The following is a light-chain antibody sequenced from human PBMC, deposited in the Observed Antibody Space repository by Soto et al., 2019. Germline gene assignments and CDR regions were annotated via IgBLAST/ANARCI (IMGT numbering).Light chain of an antibody. Sequence: DIVMTQSPDSLAVSLGERATINCESSQSVLFTSNNKNYLAWYQQKPGQPPKLLLSWASARESGVPERFSGSGSGTLFTLSISSLQAEDVAVYYCQQYYETPLTFGGGTRVEIK. J-gene: IGKJ4*01. CDR3: QQYYETPLT. CDR2: WAS. CDR1: QSVLFTSNNKNY. V-gene: IGKV4-1*01.